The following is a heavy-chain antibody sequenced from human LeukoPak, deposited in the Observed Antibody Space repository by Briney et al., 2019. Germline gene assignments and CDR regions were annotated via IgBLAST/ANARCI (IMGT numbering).Heavy chain of an antibody. CDR2: INAGNGNT. D-gene: IGHD6-13*01. J-gene: IGHJ4*02. Sequence: GASVKVSRKASGYTFNSYAIHWVRQAPGQRLEWMGWINAGNGNTKYSQKFQGRVTITRDTSASTAYMELSSLRSEDTAVYYCATTDPSAAVGQGSDYWGQGTLVTVSS. CDR3: ATTDPSAAVGQGSDY. V-gene: IGHV1-3*01. CDR1: GYTFNSYA.